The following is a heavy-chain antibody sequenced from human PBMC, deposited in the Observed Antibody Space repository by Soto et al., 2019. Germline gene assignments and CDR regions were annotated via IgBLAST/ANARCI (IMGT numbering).Heavy chain of an antibody. V-gene: IGHV1-3*01. Sequence: ASVKVSCKASGYTFTSYALHWVRQVAGQRLEWMGWINADNGNTKYAQKLQGRVTMTTDTSTSTAYMELRSLRSDDTAVYYCARDGLLGYCSGGSCYSRVLIGAFDIWGQGTMVTVSS. CDR1: GYTFTSYA. D-gene: IGHD2-15*01. CDR2: INADNGNT. CDR3: ARDGLLGYCSGGSCYSRVLIGAFDI. J-gene: IGHJ3*02.